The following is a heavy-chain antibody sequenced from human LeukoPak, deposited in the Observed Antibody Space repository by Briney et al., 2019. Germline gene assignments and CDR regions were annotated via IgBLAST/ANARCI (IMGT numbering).Heavy chain of an antibody. J-gene: IGHJ3*02. V-gene: IGHV2-70*04. CDR2: IDWDDDK. D-gene: IGHD1-26*01. Sequence: SGPTLVNPTQTLTLTCTFSGFSLSTSGMRVSWIRQPPGKALEWLAPIDWDDDKFYSTSLKTRLTISKDTSKNQVVLTMTNMDPVDTATYYCARTHSGSHSVAFDIWGQGTMVTVAS. CDR1: GFSLSTSGMR. CDR3: ARTHSGSHSVAFDI.